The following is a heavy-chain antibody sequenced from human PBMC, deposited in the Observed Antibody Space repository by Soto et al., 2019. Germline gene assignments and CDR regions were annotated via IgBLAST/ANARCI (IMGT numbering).Heavy chain of an antibody. Sequence: PGESLKISCQCSGDSFTSYWIGWVRQMPGKGLEWMGIIYPGDSATRNNPSFQGQVTMSVDKSISTAYLQLSGLKASDTAMYYCAREAPNSGRYNAWGQGTLVTVSS. CDR3: AREAPNSGRYNA. CDR2: IYPGDSAT. D-gene: IGHD3-22*01. CDR1: GDSFTSYW. V-gene: IGHV5-51*01. J-gene: IGHJ5*02.